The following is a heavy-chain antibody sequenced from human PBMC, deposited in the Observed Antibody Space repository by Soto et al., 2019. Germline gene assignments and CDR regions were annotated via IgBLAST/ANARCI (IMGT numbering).Heavy chain of an antibody. CDR3: ARAKWELRISPHYFDY. CDR1: GYTFTSYY. V-gene: IGHV1-46*01. J-gene: IGHJ4*02. Sequence: QVQLVQSGAEVKKPGASVKVSCKASGYTFTSYYMHWVRQAPGQGLEWMGIINPSGGSTSYAQKYQGRVTMTRDTSTSTVYMELSSLRSEDTAVYYCARAKWELRISPHYFDYWGQGTLVTVSS. D-gene: IGHD1-26*01. CDR2: INPSGGST.